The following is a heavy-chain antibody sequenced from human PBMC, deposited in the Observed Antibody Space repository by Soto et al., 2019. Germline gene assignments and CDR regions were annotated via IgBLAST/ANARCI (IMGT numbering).Heavy chain of an antibody. J-gene: IGHJ3*02. V-gene: IGHV4-59*01. D-gene: IGHD4-17*01. CDR1: GGSISGYY. CDR2: IDYYGST. CDR3: VSESTVTDAFDI. Sequence: SETLSLTCIVSGGSISGYYWSWIRQPPGKRLEWIGYIDYYGSTNYNPSLKSRVTISVDTSKNQFSLKLSSVTAADTAVYYCVSESTVTDAFDIWGQGTMVTVSS.